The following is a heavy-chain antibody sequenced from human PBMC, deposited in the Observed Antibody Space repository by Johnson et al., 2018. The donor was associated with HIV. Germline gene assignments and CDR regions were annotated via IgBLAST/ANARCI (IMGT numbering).Heavy chain of an antibody. CDR1: GFTFDDYA. V-gene: IGHV3-9*01. Sequence: VQLVESGGGVERPGGSLRLSCAASGFTFDDYAMHWVRQAPGKGLEWVSGISWNSGSIGYADSVKGRFTISRDNAKKSVYLQMNSLRAEDTAVYYCAKGPQGIATPDAFDIWGQGTIVTVSS. CDR2: ISWNSGSI. J-gene: IGHJ3*02. D-gene: IGHD2-21*01. CDR3: AKGPQGIATPDAFDI.